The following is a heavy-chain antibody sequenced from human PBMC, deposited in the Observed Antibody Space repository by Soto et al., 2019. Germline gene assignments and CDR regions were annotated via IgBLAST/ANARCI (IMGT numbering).Heavy chain of an antibody. J-gene: IGHJ4*02. CDR3: ASGGWGTIQY. Sequence: QVQLVESGGGVVQPGRSLRLSCAASGFTFSTYVMHWVRQAPGKGLEWVAVISYDGSNKYYADSVKGRFTIARDNSQNTLYLQMNSLRAEDTAVYYCASGGWGTIQYWGQGTLVTVSS. D-gene: IGHD3-16*01. CDR2: ISYDGSNK. V-gene: IGHV3-30*03. CDR1: GFTFSTYV.